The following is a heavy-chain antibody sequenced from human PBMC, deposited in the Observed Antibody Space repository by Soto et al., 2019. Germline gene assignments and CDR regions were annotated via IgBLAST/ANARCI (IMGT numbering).Heavy chain of an antibody. D-gene: IGHD2-15*01. CDR2: IIPMFDTP. CDR1: GGTFRSDS. Sequence: QVQLVQSGAEVKKPGSSVKVSCKASGGTFRSDSSSWVRQAPGQGLEWMGGIIPMFDTPIYAQKFQDRVTITADESTSTAYMQLSSLRSGDTAVYYCARSGGLDRDFNYWGQGSLVTVSS. J-gene: IGHJ4*02. V-gene: IGHV1-69*12. CDR3: ARSGGLDRDFNY.